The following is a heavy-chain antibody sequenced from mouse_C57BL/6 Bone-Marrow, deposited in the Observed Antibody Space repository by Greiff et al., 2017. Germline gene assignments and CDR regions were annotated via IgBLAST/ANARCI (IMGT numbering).Heavy chain of an antibody. CDR1: DYDFPSHD. J-gene: IGHJ1*01. D-gene: IGHD1-1*02. V-gene: IGHV5-2*01. CDR3: EREGYGGYGDD. CDR2: INSDGGST. Sequence: EVMLVESGGGLVQPGESLTLSCASTDYDFPSHDMSWVRKTPARRLVLVEAINSDGGSTYYPDTIERRFSISRNNTKKTLYLQMNSLRSEDTASYYYEREGYGGYGDDWGRGTAVTVSS.